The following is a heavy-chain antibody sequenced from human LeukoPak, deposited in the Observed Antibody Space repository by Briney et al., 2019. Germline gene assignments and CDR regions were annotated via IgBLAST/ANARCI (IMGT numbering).Heavy chain of an antibody. CDR3: AKRMVRGGAFDI. CDR1: GFTFSSYA. J-gene: IGHJ3*02. CDR2: ISGSGGST. Sequence: GGSLRLSCAASGFTFSSYAMSWVRQAPGKGLEWVSAISGSGGSTYYADSVKGRFTISRDNSKNTLYPQMNSLRAEDTAVYYCAKRMVRGGAFDIWGQGTMVTVSS. V-gene: IGHV3-23*01. D-gene: IGHD3-10*01.